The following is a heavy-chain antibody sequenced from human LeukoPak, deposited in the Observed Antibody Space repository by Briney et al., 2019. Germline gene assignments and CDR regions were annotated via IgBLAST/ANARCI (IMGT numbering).Heavy chain of an antibody. Sequence: GGSLRLSCAASGFTFSSYSMNWVRQAPGKGLEWVSSISSSSSYIYYADSVKGRFTISRDNAKNSLYLQMNSLRAEDTAVYYCARKGDSSGCFDYWGQGTLVTVSS. J-gene: IGHJ4*02. CDR3: ARKGDSSGCFDY. D-gene: IGHD6-25*01. CDR1: GFTFSSYS. CDR2: ISSSSSYI. V-gene: IGHV3-21*01.